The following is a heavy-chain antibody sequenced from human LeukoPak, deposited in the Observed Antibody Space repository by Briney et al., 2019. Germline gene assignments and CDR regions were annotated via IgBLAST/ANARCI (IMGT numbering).Heavy chain of an antibody. D-gene: IGHD3-10*01. Sequence: SETLSLTCTVSGGSVSSDSWNWIRQSPGKGLEWIGYIYNTGNSNHNPSLKNRVTISFDKSKSQLSLVLTSVTAADTAIYYCARLGKMNLVQGVFWYFDLWGRGTLVGVSS. J-gene: IGHJ2*01. V-gene: IGHV4-59*08. CDR3: ARLGKMNLVQGVFWYFDL. CDR1: GGSVSSDS. CDR2: IYNTGNS.